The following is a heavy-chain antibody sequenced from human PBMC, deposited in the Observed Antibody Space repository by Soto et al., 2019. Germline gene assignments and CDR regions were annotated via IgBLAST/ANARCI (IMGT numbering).Heavy chain of an antibody. Sequence: PGGSLRLSCAASGFTFSSYGMHWVRQAPGKGLEWVAVISYDGSNKYYADSVKGRFTISRDNSKNTLYLQMNSLRAEDTAVYYCAGGFGLVPAAIGSAWLAPGGKGPLVPSPQ. CDR1: GFTFSSYG. D-gene: IGHD2-2*01. CDR3: AGGFGLVPAAIGSAWLAP. J-gene: IGHJ5*02. CDR2: ISYDGSNK. V-gene: IGHV3-30*03.